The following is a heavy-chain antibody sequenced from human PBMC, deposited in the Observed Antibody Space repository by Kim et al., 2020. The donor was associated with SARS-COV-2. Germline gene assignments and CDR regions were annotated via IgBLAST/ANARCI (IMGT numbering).Heavy chain of an antibody. CDR2: INTNTGNP. D-gene: IGHD1-26*01. CDR3: AREGYSGGYYYYYGMDV. V-gene: IGHV7-4-1*02. CDR1: GYTFTSYA. Sequence: ASVKVSCKASGYTFTSYAMNWVRQAPGQGLEWMGWINTNTGNPTYAQGFTGRFVFSLDTSVSTAYLQISRLKAEDTAVYYCAREGYSGGYYYYYGMDVWGQGTTVTVSS. J-gene: IGHJ6*02.